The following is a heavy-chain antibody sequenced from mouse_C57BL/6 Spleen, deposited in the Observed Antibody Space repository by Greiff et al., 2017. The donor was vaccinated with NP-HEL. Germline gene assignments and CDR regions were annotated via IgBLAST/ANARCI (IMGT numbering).Heavy chain of an antibody. Sequence: QVQLQQPGAELVRPGSSVKLSCKASGYTFTSYWMHWVKQRPIQGLEWIGNIDPSDSETHYNQKFKDKATLTVDKSSSTAYMQLSSLTSEDSAVYYCARGTTVVPYRAMDYWGQGTSVTVSS. CDR2: IDPSDSET. J-gene: IGHJ4*01. V-gene: IGHV1-52*01. CDR3: ARGTTVVPYRAMDY. D-gene: IGHD1-1*01. CDR1: GYTFTSYW.